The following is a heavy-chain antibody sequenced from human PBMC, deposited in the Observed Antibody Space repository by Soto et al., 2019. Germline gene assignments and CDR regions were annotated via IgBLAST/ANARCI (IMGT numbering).Heavy chain of an antibody. Sequence: QVQLVESGGGVVQPGRSLRLSCVASGSTFSSYGMQWVRQAPGKGLDWVAVIWFDESQEYYADSVKGRFTISRDNSKRTLYLQMNSLRAEDTAVYYCARANYYGSGSLDYWGQGTLVTVSS. V-gene: IGHV3-33*01. CDR2: IWFDESQE. D-gene: IGHD3-10*01. CDR3: ARANYYGSGSLDY. CDR1: GSTFSSYG. J-gene: IGHJ4*02.